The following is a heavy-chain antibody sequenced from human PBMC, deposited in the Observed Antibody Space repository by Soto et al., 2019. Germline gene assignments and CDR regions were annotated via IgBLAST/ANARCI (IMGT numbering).Heavy chain of an antibody. CDR1: GFTVSSNY. J-gene: IGHJ6*02. V-gene: IGHV3-53*01. CDR3: ARDLNYYGMDV. CDR2: IYSGGST. Sequence: GGSLRLSCAASGFTVSSNYMSWVRQAPGKGLEWVSVIYSGGSTYYADSVKGRFTISRDNSKNTLYLQMNSLRAEDTAVYYCARDLNYYGMDVWGQGTTVTVSS.